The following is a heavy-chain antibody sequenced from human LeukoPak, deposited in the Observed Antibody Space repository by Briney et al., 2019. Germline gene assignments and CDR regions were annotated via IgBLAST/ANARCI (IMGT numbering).Heavy chain of an antibody. V-gene: IGHV4-34*01. D-gene: IGHD3-22*01. J-gene: IGHJ4*02. Sequence: SETLSLTCAVYGGSFSGHYWSWIRQPSGKGLEWIGEISHDGITNYSPSVRSRVTMSVDASKNQFSLRLTSVTAADTAVYFCASTYYDSSGFSPFDYWGQGTLVTVPS. CDR3: ASTYYDSSGFSPFDY. CDR1: GGSFSGHY. CDR2: ISHDGIT.